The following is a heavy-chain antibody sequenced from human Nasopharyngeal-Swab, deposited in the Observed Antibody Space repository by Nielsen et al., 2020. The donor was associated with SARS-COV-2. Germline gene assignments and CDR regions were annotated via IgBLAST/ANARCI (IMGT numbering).Heavy chain of an antibody. CDR1: GFTFSSYS. CDR2: ISSSSSTV. J-gene: IGHJ5*02. Sequence: ESLKISCAASGFTFSSYSMNWVRQAPGKGLEWVSYISSSSSTVSYADSVKGRFTISRDNAKNSLYLQMNSLRAEDTAVYYCARAAPQFDPWGQGTLVTVSS. CDR3: ARAAPQFDP. V-gene: IGHV3-48*01.